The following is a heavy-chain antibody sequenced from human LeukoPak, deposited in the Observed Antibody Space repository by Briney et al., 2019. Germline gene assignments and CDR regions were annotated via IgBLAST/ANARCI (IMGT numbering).Heavy chain of an antibody. CDR1: GNSISSGDNY. J-gene: IGHJ5*02. CDR3: ARGGSGSYAGWFDP. D-gene: IGHD1-26*01. Sequence: SETLSLTCTVSGNSISSGDNYWSWIRQPAGKGLEWIGRIYTSGSTNYNPSLKSRVTISGDTSKNQFSLRLSSVTAADTAVYYCARGGSGSYAGWFDPWGQGTLVTVSS. V-gene: IGHV4-61*02. CDR2: IYTSGST.